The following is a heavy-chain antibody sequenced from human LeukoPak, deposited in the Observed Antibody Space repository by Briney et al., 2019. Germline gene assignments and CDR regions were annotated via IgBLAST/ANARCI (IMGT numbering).Heavy chain of an antibody. D-gene: IGHD3-3*01. J-gene: IGHJ5*02. Sequence: SETLSLTCAVYGGSFSGYYWSWIRQPPGKGLEWIGEINHSGSTNYNPSLKSRVTISVDTSKNQFSLKLSSVTAADTAVYYCXXXXYDFWSRNWFDPWGQGTLVTVSS. CDR2: INHSGST. V-gene: IGHV4-34*01. CDR3: XXXXYDFWSRNWFDP. CDR1: GGSFSGYY.